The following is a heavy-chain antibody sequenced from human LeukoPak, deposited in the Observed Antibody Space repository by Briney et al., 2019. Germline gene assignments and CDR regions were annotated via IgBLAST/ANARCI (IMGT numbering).Heavy chain of an antibody. CDR1: GFTFSSYD. D-gene: IGHD6-13*01. CDR3: AKDLREYSSSWYGAFDI. V-gene: IGHV3-30*18. Sequence: GGSLRLSCAASGFTFSSYDMHWVRQAPGKGLEWVVIISYDGSIKYFADSVKGRFTISRDNSKSTLYLQMNSLRAEDTAVYYCAKDLREYSSSWYGAFDIWGQGTMVTVSS. CDR2: ISYDGSIK. J-gene: IGHJ3*02.